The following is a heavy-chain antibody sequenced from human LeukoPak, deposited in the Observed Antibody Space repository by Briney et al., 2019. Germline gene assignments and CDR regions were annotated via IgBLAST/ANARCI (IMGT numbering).Heavy chain of an antibody. J-gene: IGHJ4*02. CDR2: MNPNSGNT. CDR3: ARVLYGGRKTMVRGVSLLGY. D-gene: IGHD3-10*01. Sequence: ASVKVSCKASGYTFTSYDINWVRQATGQGLEWMGWMNPNSGNTGYAQKFQGRVTMTRNTSISTAYMELSSLRSEDTDVYYCARVLYGGRKTMVRGVSLLGYWGQGTLVTVSS. CDR1: GYTFTSYD. V-gene: IGHV1-8*01.